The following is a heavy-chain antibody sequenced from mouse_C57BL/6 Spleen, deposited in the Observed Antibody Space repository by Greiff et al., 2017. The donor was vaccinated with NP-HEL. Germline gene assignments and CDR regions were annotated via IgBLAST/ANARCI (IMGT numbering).Heavy chain of an antibody. CDR3: ARRVYDCYHYYAMDY. Sequence: EVQLQQSGPELVKPGASVKMSCKASGYTFTDYNMHWVKQSHGKSLEWIGYINPNNGGTSYNQKFKGKATLTVNKSSSTAYMELRSLTSEDSAVYYCARRVYDCYHYYAMDYWGQGTSVTVAS. CDR1: GYTFTDYN. CDR2: INPNNGGT. J-gene: IGHJ4*01. V-gene: IGHV1-22*01. D-gene: IGHD2-3*01.